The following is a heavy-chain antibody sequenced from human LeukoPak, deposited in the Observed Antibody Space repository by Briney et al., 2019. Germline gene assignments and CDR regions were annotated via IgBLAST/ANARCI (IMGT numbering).Heavy chain of an antibody. CDR3: ARVICSGDSCYPPSAVDI. Sequence: ASVKVSCKASGYTFNSHYVGWVRQAPGQGLEWMGWISGYNGKTNYAQKLQGRVTMTTDTSTTTAYMELRSLRSDDTAVYYCARVICSGDSCYPPSAVDIWGQGTMVTVSS. CDR1: GYTFNSHY. V-gene: IGHV1-18*01. CDR2: ISGYNGKT. D-gene: IGHD2-15*01. J-gene: IGHJ3*02.